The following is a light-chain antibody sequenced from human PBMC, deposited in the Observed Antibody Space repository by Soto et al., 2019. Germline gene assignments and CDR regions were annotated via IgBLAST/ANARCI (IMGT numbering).Light chain of an antibody. CDR1: QSVSSSY. CDR2: GAS. V-gene: IGKV3-20*01. Sequence: EIVLTQSPGTLSLSPGERATLSCRATQSVSSSYVAWYQQKPGQAPRLLIYGASSRATGIPDRFSGSGSGTDFTLTSSRLEPEDFAVYYCQQYGSSPWTFGQGTKVEIK. J-gene: IGKJ1*01. CDR3: QQYGSSPWT.